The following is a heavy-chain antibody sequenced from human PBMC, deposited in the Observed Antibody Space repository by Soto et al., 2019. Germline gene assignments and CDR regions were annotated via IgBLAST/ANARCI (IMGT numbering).Heavy chain of an antibody. D-gene: IGHD3-22*01. CDR3: AREAYYCASSGDSDYFDY. Sequence: QVQLVQSGAEVKKPGASVKVSCKASGYTFTSYYMHWVRQAPAQGLEWMGIINPSGGSTSYAQKFQGSVTMTRDTSSSTVYMELSRLRSEDTAVYYCAREAYYCASSGDSDYFDYWGQGTLVTVSS. J-gene: IGHJ4*02. V-gene: IGHV1-46*01. CDR1: GYTFTSYY. CDR2: INPSGGST.